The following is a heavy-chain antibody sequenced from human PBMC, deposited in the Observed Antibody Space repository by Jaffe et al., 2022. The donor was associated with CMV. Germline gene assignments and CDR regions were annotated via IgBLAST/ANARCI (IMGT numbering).Heavy chain of an antibody. D-gene: IGHD5-12*01. CDR2: IKQDGSEK. V-gene: IGHV3-7*03. CDR1: GFTFSSYW. CDR3: ARVPSRDGYKSIWDYMDV. Sequence: EVQLVESGGGLVQPGGSLRLSCAASGFTFSSYWMSWVRQAPGKGLEWVANIKQDGSEKYYVDSVKGRFTISRDNAKNSLYLQMNSLRAEDTAVYYCARVPSRDGYKSIWDYMDVWGKGTTVTVSS. J-gene: IGHJ6*03.